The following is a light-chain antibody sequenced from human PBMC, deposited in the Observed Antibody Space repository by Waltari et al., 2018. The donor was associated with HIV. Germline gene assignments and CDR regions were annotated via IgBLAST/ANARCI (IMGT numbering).Light chain of an antibody. Sequence: QSALTQPPSASGSPGQSVTISCTGTSSDVGTYNYVSWYQLHPGKAPKLLIYEVSKRPSGVPDRFSGSKSGNTASLTVSGLQAEDEADYHCSSYAGINTFAVVFGGGTKLTVL. CDR1: SSDVGTYNY. J-gene: IGLJ2*01. CDR3: SSYAGINTFAVV. V-gene: IGLV2-8*01. CDR2: EVS.